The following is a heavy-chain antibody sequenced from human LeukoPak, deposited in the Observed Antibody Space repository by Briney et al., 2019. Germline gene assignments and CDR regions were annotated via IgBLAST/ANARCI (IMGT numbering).Heavy chain of an antibody. Sequence: GGSLRLSCAASGFTFSSYAMTWVRQAPGKGLEWVSGISGSGDGTFYADSVKGRFTISRDNSKNALYLQMNSLRAEDMAVYYCATCRNGYNLPDYWGQGTLVTVSS. CDR1: GFTFSSYA. CDR2: ISGSGDGT. J-gene: IGHJ4*02. CDR3: ATCRNGYNLPDY. D-gene: IGHD5-24*01. V-gene: IGHV3-23*01.